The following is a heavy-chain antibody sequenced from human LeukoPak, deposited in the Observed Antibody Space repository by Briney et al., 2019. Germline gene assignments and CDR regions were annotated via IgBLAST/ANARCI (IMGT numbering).Heavy chain of an antibody. D-gene: IGHD6-19*01. CDR3: ARLYSSGWSYYLDY. V-gene: IGHV4-39*01. CDR1: GGSISSNNFY. Sequence: SETLSLTRSVSGGSISSNNFYWGWIRQPPGKGLEWIGSIYYSGSTYYNPSLKSRVTISVDTSKNRFSLKLSSVTAADTAVYYCARLYSSGWSYYLDYWGQGTLVTVSS. CDR2: IYYSGST. J-gene: IGHJ4*02.